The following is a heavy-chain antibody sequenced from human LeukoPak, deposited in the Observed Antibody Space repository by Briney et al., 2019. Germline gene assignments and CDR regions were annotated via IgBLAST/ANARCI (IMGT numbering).Heavy chain of an antibody. V-gene: IGHV3-23*01. CDR1: GFTFSSYA. D-gene: IGHD6-19*01. Sequence: EGSLRLSCAASGFTFSSYAMSWVRQAPGKGLEWVSAISGSGGSTYYADSVKGRFTISRDNSKNTLYLQMNSLRAEDTAVYYCAKDPHSNGWYYFDYWGQGTLVTVSS. J-gene: IGHJ4*02. CDR2: ISGSGGST. CDR3: AKDPHSNGWYYFDY.